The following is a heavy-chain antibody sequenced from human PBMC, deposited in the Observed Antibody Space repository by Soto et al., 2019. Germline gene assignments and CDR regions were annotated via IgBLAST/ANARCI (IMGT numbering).Heavy chain of an antibody. CDR1: GGTFSSYA. V-gene: IGHV1-69*13. CDR2: IIPIFGTA. CDR3: ARGYCSGGNCYSGMDV. D-gene: IGHD2-15*01. J-gene: IGHJ6*02. Sequence: SVKVSCKASGGTFSSYAISWVRQAPGQGLEWMGGIIPIFGTANYAQKFQGRVTITADEPTSTAFMELSSLKSDDTAVFYCARGYCSGGNCYSGMDVWGQGTMVTVSS.